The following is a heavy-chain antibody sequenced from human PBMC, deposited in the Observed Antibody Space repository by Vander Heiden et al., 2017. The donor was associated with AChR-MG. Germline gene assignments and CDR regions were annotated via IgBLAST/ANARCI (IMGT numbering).Heavy chain of an antibody. V-gene: IGHV3-9*01. CDR2: IGWNSGSI. Sequence: EVQLVESGGGLVQPGKSLRLSCAASGFTFDHYAMHWVRQAPGKGLEWVSAIGWNSGSIGYADSVKGRFTISRDNVKNSLYLQMNSLRAEDTALYYCAKDIAYSSPSSFDYWGQGTLVTVSS. J-gene: IGHJ4*02. CDR1: GFTFDHYA. D-gene: IGHD6-6*01. CDR3: AKDIAYSSPSSFDY.